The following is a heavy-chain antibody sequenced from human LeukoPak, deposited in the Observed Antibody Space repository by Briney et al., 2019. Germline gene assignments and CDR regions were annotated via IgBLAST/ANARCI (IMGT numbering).Heavy chain of an antibody. CDR1: GYTFTSYG. J-gene: IGHJ4*02. D-gene: IGHD3-9*01. Sequence: ASVKVSCKASGYTFTSYGISWVRQAPGQGLEWMGWINSNSGGTNYAQKFQGRVTMTRDTSISTAYMELSRLRSDDTAVYYCARGYYDILTGRPKDFDYWGQGTLVTVSS. CDR2: INSNSGGT. CDR3: ARGYYDILTGRPKDFDY. V-gene: IGHV1-2*02.